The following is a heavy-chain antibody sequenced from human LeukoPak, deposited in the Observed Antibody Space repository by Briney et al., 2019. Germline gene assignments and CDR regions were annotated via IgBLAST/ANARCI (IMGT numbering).Heavy chain of an antibody. Sequence: GGSLRLSCAASGFTFSNYDMHWVRQATGRGLEWVSAIGTAGDTYYPGSVRGRFTMSRENAKNSLYLQMNSLTAGDTAVYYCARGANTHFDYWGQGILVTGSS. CDR1: GFTFSNYD. J-gene: IGHJ4*02. CDR3: ARGANTHFDY. D-gene: IGHD1-26*01. V-gene: IGHV3-13*04. CDR2: IGTAGDT.